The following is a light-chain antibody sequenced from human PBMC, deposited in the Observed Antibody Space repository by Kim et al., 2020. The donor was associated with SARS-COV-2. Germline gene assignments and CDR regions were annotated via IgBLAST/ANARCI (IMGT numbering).Light chain of an antibody. J-gene: IGLJ2*01. CDR3: QVWDSSSDHVV. CDR2: YDS. Sequence: YELTQPPSVSVAPGKTARITCGGNNIGSKSVHWYQQKPGQAPVLVIYYDSDRPSGIPERFSGSNSGNTATLTLSRVEAGDEADYYCQVWDSSSDHVVFG. CDR1: NIGSKS. V-gene: IGLV3-21*04.